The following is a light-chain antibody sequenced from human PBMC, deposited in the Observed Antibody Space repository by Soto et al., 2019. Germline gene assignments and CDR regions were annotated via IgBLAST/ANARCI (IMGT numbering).Light chain of an antibody. Sequence: DIQITQSPSSVSASVGDRVTVTCRASQNVSTWLTWYQQTPGKAPNLLIYGASTLQRGVPSRFSGSGSGTEFTLTISSLQPEDFAIYFCQQGSRFPFTFGPGTKVDLK. CDR1: QNVSTW. V-gene: IGKV1-12*01. J-gene: IGKJ3*01. CDR3: QQGSRFPFT. CDR2: GAS.